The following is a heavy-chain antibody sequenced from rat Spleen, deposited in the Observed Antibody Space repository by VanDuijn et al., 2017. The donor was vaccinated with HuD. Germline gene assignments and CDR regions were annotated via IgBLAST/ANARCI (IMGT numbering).Heavy chain of an antibody. J-gene: IGHJ2*01. CDR3: ARHTTDLYYFDY. CDR1: GFTFNNYW. V-gene: IGHV5-31*01. D-gene: IGHD1-6*01. CDR2: ISTGGGNT. Sequence: EVQLVESGGGLVQPGRSLKLSCVASGFTFNNYWMTWIRQAPGKGLEWVASISTGGGNTYYRDSVKGRLTISRDNAKSTLYLQMDSLRSEDTATYYCARHTTDLYYFDYWGQGVMVTVSS.